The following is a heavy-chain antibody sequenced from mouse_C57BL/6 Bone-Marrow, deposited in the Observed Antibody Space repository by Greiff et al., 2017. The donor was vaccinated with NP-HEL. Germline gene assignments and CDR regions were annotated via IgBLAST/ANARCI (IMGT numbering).Heavy chain of an antibody. Sequence: DVKLQESGTVLARPGASVKMSCKTSGYTFTSYWMHWVKQRPGQGLEWIGAIYPGNSDTSYNQKFKGQAKLTAVTSASTAYMVLSSLTNEDSAVYYCTPRSRDFDYWGQGTTLTVSS. V-gene: IGHV1-5*01. J-gene: IGHJ2*01. CDR3: TPRSRDFDY. CDR1: GYTFTSYW. CDR2: IYPGNSDT.